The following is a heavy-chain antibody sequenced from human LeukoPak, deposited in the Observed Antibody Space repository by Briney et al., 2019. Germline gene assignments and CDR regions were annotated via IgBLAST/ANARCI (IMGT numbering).Heavy chain of an antibody. CDR1: GGSFSGYY. D-gene: IGHD1-14*01. Sequence: PSETLSLTCAVYGGSFSGYYWSWIRQPPGKGLEWIGEINHSGSTNYNPSLKSRVTISVDTSKNQFSLKLSSVTAADTAVYYCARDPEYYYGLDVWGQGTTVTVSS. CDR3: ARDPEYYYGLDV. CDR2: INHSGST. V-gene: IGHV4-34*01. J-gene: IGHJ6*02.